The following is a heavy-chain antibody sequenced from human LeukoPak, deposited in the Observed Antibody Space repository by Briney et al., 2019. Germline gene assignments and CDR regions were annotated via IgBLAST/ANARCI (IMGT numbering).Heavy chain of an antibody. CDR3: ARDRGCSSTSCYLSEFDY. V-gene: IGHV1-2*04. Sequence: ASVKVSCKASGYTFTGYYMHWVRQAPGQGLEWMGWINPNSGGTNYAQKFQGWVTMTRDTSISTAYMELSRLRSDDTAVYYCARDRGCSSTSCYLSEFDYWGQGTLVIVSS. J-gene: IGHJ4*02. CDR2: INPNSGGT. CDR1: GYTFTGYY. D-gene: IGHD2-2*01.